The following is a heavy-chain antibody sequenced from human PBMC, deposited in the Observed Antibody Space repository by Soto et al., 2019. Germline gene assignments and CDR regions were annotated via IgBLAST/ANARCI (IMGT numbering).Heavy chain of an antibody. D-gene: IGHD6-13*01. J-gene: IGHJ4*02. CDR2: INPNSGGT. Sequence: VASVKVSCKASGYTFTGYYMHWVRQAPGQGLEWMGWINPNSGGTNYAQKFQGWVTMTRDTSISTAYMELSRLRSDDTAVYYCARVSPGYSSSWYFPYFDYWGQGTLVTVSS. V-gene: IGHV1-2*04. CDR3: ARVSPGYSSSWYFPYFDY. CDR1: GYTFTGYY.